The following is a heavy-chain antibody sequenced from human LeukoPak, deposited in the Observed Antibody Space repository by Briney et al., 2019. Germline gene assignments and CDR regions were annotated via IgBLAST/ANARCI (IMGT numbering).Heavy chain of an antibody. Sequence: PGGSLRLSCAASGFTFSSYEMNWVRQAPGKGLEWFSYISSSGSRIYYADSVKGRFTISRDNAKNSLYLQMNSLRAEDTAVYYCARVRGGNEGSGGFFDYWGQGTLVTVSS. V-gene: IGHV3-48*03. CDR1: GFTFSSYE. CDR3: ARVRGGNEGSGGFFDY. CDR2: ISSSGSRI. J-gene: IGHJ4*02. D-gene: IGHD3-10*01.